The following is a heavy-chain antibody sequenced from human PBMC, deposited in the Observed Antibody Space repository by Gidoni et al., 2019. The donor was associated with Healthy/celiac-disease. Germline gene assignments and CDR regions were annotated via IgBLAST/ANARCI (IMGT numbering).Heavy chain of an antibody. D-gene: IGHD4-17*01. V-gene: IGHV3-30*18. J-gene: IGHJ4*02. CDR2: ISYDGSNK. Sequence: QVQLVESGGGVVQPGRSLRLSCAASGFTFSSSGMHWVRQAPGKGLEWVAVISYDGSNKYYADSVKGRFTISRDNSKNTLYLQMNSLRAEDTAVYYCAKDPTTVTSLLGGLLDYWGQGTLVTVSS. CDR1: GFTFSSSG. CDR3: AKDPTTVTSLLGGLLDY.